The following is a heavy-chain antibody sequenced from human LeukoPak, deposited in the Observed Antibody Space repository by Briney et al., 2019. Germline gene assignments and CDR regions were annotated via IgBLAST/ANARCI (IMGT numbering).Heavy chain of an antibody. CDR3: AKNLLFLRFWEGPPLGDSQH. V-gene: IGHV3-23*01. CDR2: ISGSGGST. CDR1: GFTFSSYA. J-gene: IGHJ1*01. Sequence: RGSLRLSCAASGFTFSSYAMSWVRQAPGKGLEWVSAISGSGGSTYYADSVKGRFTISRDNSKNTLYLQMNSLRAEDTAVYYCAKNLLFLRFWEGPPLGDSQHGAKAPRVTVSS. D-gene: IGHD3-16*01.